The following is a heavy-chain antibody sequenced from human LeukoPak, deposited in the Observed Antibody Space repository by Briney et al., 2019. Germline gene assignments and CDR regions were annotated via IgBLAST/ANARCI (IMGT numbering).Heavy chain of an antibody. CDR1: GFSFSQYW. J-gene: IGHJ6*04. Sequence: GGSLRLSCVASGFSFSQYWITWVRQAPGKGLWWVANIQRDGSDNNYVDSVKGRFTISRDNAKNSLYLQMNSLRAEDTAIYYCARGWCSHCYGMGDWGKGTTVTVSS. D-gene: IGHD4/OR15-4a*01. CDR2: IQRDGSDN. V-gene: IGHV3-7*03. CDR3: ARGWCSHCYGMGD.